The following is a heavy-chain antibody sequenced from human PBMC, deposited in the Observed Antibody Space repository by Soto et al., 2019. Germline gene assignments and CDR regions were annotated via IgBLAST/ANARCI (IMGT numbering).Heavy chain of an antibody. V-gene: IGHV3-23*01. Sequence: PGGSLRLSCAASGITFSSYAMSWVRQAPGKGLEWVSAISGSGGSTYYADSVKGRFTISRDNSKNTLYLQMNSLRAEDTAVYYCAKDRQDVLLWFGDPTSYGMDVWGQGTTVTVSS. CDR3: AKDRQDVLLWFGDPTSYGMDV. D-gene: IGHD3-10*01. J-gene: IGHJ6*02. CDR2: ISGSGGST. CDR1: GITFSSYA.